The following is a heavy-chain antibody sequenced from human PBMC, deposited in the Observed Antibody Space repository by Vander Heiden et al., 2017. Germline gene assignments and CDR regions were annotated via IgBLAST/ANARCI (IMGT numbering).Heavy chain of an antibody. CDR1: GYIPPALS. J-gene: IGHJ4*02. D-gene: IGHD3-22*01. V-gene: IGHV1-24*01. CDR2: FDPDDGET. CDR3: ATLPYFYDSSTYGSFDC. Sequence: QVQLVQSGAEVRKPGASVTVSCKVSGYIPPALSMHWVRQAPGKGLEWMGGFDPDDGETIYAQNLQGRVTTTEDTSTNTAYMELSSLRSEDTAVYYCATLPYFYDSSTYGSFDCWGQGTLVTVSS.